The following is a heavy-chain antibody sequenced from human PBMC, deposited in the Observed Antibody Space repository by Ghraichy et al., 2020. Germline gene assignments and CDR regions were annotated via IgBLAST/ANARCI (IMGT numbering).Heavy chain of an antibody. D-gene: IGHD1-26*01. CDR3: ARGGGPSESYSRLYDI. V-gene: IGHV4-39*01. CDR2: IYYSGST. Sequence: SETLSLTCTVSGGSISSSSYYWGWIRQPPGKGLEWIGSIYYSGSTYYNPSLKSRVTISVDTSKNQFSLKLSSVTAADTAVYYCARGGGPSESYSRLYDIWGQGTMVTVSS. J-gene: IGHJ3*02. CDR1: GGSISSSSYY.